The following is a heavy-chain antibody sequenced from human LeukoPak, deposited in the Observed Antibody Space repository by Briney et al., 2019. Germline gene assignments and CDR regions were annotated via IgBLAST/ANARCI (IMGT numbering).Heavy chain of an antibody. V-gene: IGHV1-2*02. CDR2: INPNSGGT. Sequence: ASVKVSCKASGGTFSSYAISWVRQAPGQGLEWMGWINPNSGGTNYAQKFQGRVTMTRDTSTSTAYMELSRLRSDDTAVYYCARDIYSSSSVVDYWGQGTLVTVSS. CDR3: ARDIYSSSSVVDY. D-gene: IGHD6-6*01. CDR1: GGTFSSYA. J-gene: IGHJ4*02.